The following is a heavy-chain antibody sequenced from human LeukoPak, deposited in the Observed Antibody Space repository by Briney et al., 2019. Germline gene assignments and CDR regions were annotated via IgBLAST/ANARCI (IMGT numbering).Heavy chain of an antibody. CDR2: ISSSSSYI. CDR3: ASRLLPTSDAFDI. J-gene: IGHJ3*02. V-gene: IGHV3-21*01. Sequence: GGSLRLSCAASGFTFSSYSMNWVRQAPGKGLEWVSSISSSSSYIYYADSVKGRFTISRDNAKNSLYLQMNSLRAEDTAVYYCASRLLPTSDAFDIWGQGTMVTVSS. D-gene: IGHD3-22*01. CDR1: GFTFSSYS.